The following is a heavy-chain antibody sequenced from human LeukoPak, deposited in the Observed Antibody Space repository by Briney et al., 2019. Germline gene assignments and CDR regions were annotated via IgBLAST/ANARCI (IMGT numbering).Heavy chain of an antibody. CDR3: ARVGYSGYDFYGMDV. CDR2: INHSGST. CDR1: GGSFSGYY. D-gene: IGHD5-12*01. Sequence: SGTLSLTCAVYGGSFSGYYWSWIRQPPGKGLEWIGEINHSGSTNYNPSLKSRVTISVDTSKNQFSLKLSSVTAADTAVYYCARVGYSGYDFYGMDVWGKGTTVTVSS. V-gene: IGHV4-34*01. J-gene: IGHJ6*04.